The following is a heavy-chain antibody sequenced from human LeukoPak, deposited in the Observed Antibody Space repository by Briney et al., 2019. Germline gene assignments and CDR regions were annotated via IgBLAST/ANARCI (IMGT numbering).Heavy chain of an antibody. CDR3: ARGLTTVTRSPFDY. CDR1: GFTLSSYS. V-gene: IGHV3-48*02. J-gene: IGHJ4*02. CDR2: ISSSSSAI. Sequence: GGSLKLSCAASGFTLSSYSMNWVRQAPGKGLEWVSYISSSSSAIYYAVSVKGRFTIYRDNAKNPLYLQMNSLRDEDTAFYYCARGLTTVTRSPFDYWGQGTLVTVSS. D-gene: IGHD4-17*01.